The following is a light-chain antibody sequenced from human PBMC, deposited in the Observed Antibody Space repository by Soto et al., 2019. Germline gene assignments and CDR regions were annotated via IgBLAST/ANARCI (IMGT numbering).Light chain of an antibody. CDR2: DVS. V-gene: IGLV2-14*03. CDR3: SSYTMTRIPVR. CDR1: SSDVGAFNY. J-gene: IGLJ2*01. Sequence: QSALTQPASVSGSPGKSITISCTGTSSDVGAFNYVSWYQQHPGKAPKLIIYDVSNRPSGVSNRFSGSKSGNTASLTISGVQAEDEADYYCSSYTMTRIPVRFGGGTKLTVL.